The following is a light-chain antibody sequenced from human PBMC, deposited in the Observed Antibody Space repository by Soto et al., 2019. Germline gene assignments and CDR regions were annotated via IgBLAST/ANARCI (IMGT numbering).Light chain of an antibody. CDR1: SSNIGSNT. Sequence: QSVLTQPPSASGTPGQRVTISCSGGSSNIGSNTVNWYQQFPATAPRLLISIDDQRPSGVPDRFSGSKSGTSASLAISGLQSEDDADYYGAAWHDSLNGVVFGGGTQLTVL. CDR2: IDD. J-gene: IGLJ7*01. CDR3: AAWHDSLNGVV. V-gene: IGLV1-44*01.